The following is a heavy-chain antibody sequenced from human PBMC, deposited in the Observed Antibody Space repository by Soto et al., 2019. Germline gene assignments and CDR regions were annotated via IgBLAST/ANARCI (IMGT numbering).Heavy chain of an antibody. CDR3: AIVKGYSSSWLHAFDI. V-gene: IGHV1-2*02. CDR1: GYTFTGYY. J-gene: IGHJ3*02. Sequence: QVQPVQSGAEVKKPGASVKVSCKASGYTFTGYYMHWVRQAPGQGLEWMGWINPNSGGTNYAQKFQGRVTMTRDTSISTAYMELSRLRSDDTAVYYGAIVKGYSSSWLHAFDIWCQGTMVTVSS. CDR2: INPNSGGT. D-gene: IGHD6-13*01.